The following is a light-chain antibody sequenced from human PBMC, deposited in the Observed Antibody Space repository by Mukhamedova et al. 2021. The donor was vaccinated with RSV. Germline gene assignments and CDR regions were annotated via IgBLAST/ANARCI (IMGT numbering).Light chain of an antibody. CDR1: QSISKGY. CDR2: LAS. CDR3: QQHGDWPWT. Sequence: GERATLSCWASQSISKGYLAWYQQTPGQPPRLLMYLASVRATGIPERFSGSAFGTDFTLTISRLEPEDFAMYYCQQHGDWPWTFG. V-gene: IGKV3-20*01. J-gene: IGKJ1*01.